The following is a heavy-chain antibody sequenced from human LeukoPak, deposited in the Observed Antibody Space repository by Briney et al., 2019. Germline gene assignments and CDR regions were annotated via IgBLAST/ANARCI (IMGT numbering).Heavy chain of an antibody. Sequence: ASVKVSCKASGYNFFNYGISWVRQAPGQGLGWMGWISLYNGNKKYVEKLQGRVTMTTDTSTSTAYMELRSLRSDDTAVYYCARGSYTMVRGVSIREKYYYYMDVWGKGTTVTVSS. D-gene: IGHD3-10*01. V-gene: IGHV1-18*01. CDR3: ARGSYTMVRGVSIREKYYYYMDV. J-gene: IGHJ6*03. CDR1: GYNFFNYG. CDR2: ISLYNGNK.